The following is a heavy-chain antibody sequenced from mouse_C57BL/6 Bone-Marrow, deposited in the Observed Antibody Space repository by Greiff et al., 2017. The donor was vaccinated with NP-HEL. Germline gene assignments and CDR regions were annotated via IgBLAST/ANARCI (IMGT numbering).Heavy chain of an antibody. CDR2: IDPSDSYT. Sequence: QVQLQQPGAELVMPGASVKLSCKASGYTFTSYWMHWVKQRPGQGLEWIGEIDPSDSYTNYNQKFKGKSTLTVDKSSSTAYMQLSSLTSEDSAVYYCARGGDYSNYYAMDYWGQGTSVTVSS. CDR1: GYTFTSYW. D-gene: IGHD2-5*01. J-gene: IGHJ4*01. CDR3: ARGGDYSNYYAMDY. V-gene: IGHV1-69*01.